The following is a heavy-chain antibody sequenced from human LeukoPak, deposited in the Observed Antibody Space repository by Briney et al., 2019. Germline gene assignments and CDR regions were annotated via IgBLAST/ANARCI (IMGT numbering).Heavy chain of an antibody. D-gene: IGHD1-1*01. CDR3: ARERTVRGWFDP. J-gene: IGHJ5*02. Sequence: GGSLRLSCAASGFTFSSYSMNWVRQAPGKGLEWVAVIWYDGSNKYYADSVKGRFTISRDNSKNTLYLQMNSLRAEDTAVYYCARERTVRGWFDPWGQGTLVTVSS. CDR1: GFTFSSYS. CDR2: IWYDGSNK. V-gene: IGHV3-33*08.